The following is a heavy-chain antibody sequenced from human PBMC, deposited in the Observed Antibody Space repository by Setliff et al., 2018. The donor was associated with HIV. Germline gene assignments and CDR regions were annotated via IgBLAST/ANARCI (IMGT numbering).Heavy chain of an antibody. V-gene: IGHV3-23*01. CDR3: AEDPDTAMVIPTIYFDY. J-gene: IGHJ4*02. CDR1: GFTFSSYA. Sequence: PGGSLRLSCAASGFTFSSYAMSWVRQAPGKGLEWVSVISGSGGSTYYADSVKGRFTISRDNSKNTLYLQMNSLRAEDTAVYYCAEDPDTAMVIPTIYFDYWGQGTLVTVSS. CDR2: ISGSGGST. D-gene: IGHD5-18*01.